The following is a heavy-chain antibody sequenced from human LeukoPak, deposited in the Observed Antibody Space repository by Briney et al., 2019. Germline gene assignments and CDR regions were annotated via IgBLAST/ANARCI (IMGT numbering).Heavy chain of an antibody. J-gene: IGHJ5*02. CDR3: ARGVYEYCSSTSCPNWFDP. CDR1: GYTFTSYY. Sequence: ASVKVSCKASGYTFTSYYMHWVRQAPGQGLEWMGGIIPIFGTANYAQKFQGRVTITADESTSTAYMELSSLRSEDTAVYYCARGVYEYCSSTSCPNWFDPWGQGTLVTVSS. D-gene: IGHD2-2*01. V-gene: IGHV1-69*13. CDR2: IIPIFGTA.